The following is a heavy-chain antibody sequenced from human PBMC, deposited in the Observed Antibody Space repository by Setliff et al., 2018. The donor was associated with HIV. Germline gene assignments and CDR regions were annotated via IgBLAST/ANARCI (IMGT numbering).Heavy chain of an antibody. CDR2: INGYSGKT. CDR1: GYTFSNFG. CDR3: ARGGCSGGSCYKNDAFDI. Sequence: GASVKVSCKSSGYTFSNFGVSWVRQAPGQGLEWLGYINGYSGKTHFSPRLQGRVTMTTDTSTSTAYLELRSLRSDDTAVYYCARGGCSGGSCYKNDAFDIWGQGTMVTVSS. V-gene: IGHV1-18*01. J-gene: IGHJ3*02. D-gene: IGHD2-15*01.